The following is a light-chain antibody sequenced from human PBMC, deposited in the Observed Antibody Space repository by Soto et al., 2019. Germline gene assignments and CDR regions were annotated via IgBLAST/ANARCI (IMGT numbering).Light chain of an antibody. CDR1: QNMNNY. CDR3: QQYENLPT. CDR2: DAS. V-gene: IGKV1-33*01. Sequence: DSQMTQSPSSLSASVGDRVTITCQASQNMNNYLNWYQQKPGRAPKLLIYDASNLEAGVPSRFRGSGSGTDFTFNISRLQPEDIATYYCQQYENLPTFGQGTRLEIK. J-gene: IGKJ5*01.